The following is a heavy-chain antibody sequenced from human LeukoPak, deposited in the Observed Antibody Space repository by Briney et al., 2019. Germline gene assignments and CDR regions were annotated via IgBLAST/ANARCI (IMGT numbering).Heavy chain of an antibody. CDR1: GYTFTCYY. CDR2: INPNSGGT. V-gene: IGHV1-2*02. Sequence: ASVKVSCKASGYTFTCYYMHWVRQAPGQGLEWMGWINPNSGGTNYAQKFQGRVTMTRDTSISTAYMELSRLRSDDTAVYYCARGPQLRFLSSWFDPWGQGTLVTVSS. CDR3: ARGPQLRFLSSWFDP. J-gene: IGHJ5*02. D-gene: IGHD3-3*01.